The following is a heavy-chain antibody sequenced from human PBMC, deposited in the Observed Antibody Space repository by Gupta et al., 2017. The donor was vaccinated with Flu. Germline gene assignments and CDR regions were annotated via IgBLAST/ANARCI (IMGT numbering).Heavy chain of an antibody. CDR2: ISGSGGST. Sequence: EVQLLESGGGLVQPGGSLRLSCAASGFTFSSYAMSWVRQAPGKGLEWVSAISGSGGSTYDADSVKGRFTISRDNAKNTLYLQMNSLRAEDTAVYDGAKDLSGTLDDGGQGTLVTVSS. V-gene: IGHV3-23*01. D-gene: IGHD1-1*01. J-gene: IGHJ4*02. CDR1: GFTFSSYA. CDR3: AKDLSGTLDD.